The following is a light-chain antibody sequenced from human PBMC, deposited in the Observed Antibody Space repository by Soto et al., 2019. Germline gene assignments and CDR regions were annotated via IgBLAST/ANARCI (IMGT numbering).Light chain of an antibody. CDR3: GTWDSSLSAGGV. V-gene: IGLV1-51*02. CDR2: ENN. J-gene: IGLJ3*02. Sequence: QSVLTQPPSVSAAPGQKVTISCSGSSSNIGNNYVSWYQQLPGTAPKLLIYENNKRPSGIPDRFSGSKSGTSPTLGITGLQTGDEADYYCGTWDSSLSAGGVFGGGTKLTVL. CDR1: SSNIGNNY.